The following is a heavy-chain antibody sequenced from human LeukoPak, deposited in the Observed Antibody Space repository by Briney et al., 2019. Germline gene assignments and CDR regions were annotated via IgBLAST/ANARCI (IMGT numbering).Heavy chain of an antibody. CDR1: GFTFSSYS. CDR2: ISSSSRHI. Sequence: PGGSLRLSCAASGFTFSSYSMNWVRQAPGKGLEWVSSISSSSRHIYYADSVKGRFTISRDNAKNSMYLQMNSLRAEDTAVYYCARLFYGDYGSFDYWGQGTLVTVSS. D-gene: IGHD4-17*01. V-gene: IGHV3-21*01. J-gene: IGHJ4*02. CDR3: ARLFYGDYGSFDY.